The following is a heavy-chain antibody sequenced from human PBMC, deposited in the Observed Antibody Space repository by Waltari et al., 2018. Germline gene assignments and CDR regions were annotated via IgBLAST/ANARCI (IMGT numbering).Heavy chain of an antibody. CDR3: TRGGNYYFDY. CDR1: AFAFISSW. CDR2: INPDGRTT. J-gene: IGHJ4*02. D-gene: IGHD5-12*01. V-gene: IGHV3-74*01. Sequence: EVHLVESGGGLLRPGGSLRLSFAASAFAFISSWIHWVRQPPGKGLVWVSRINPDGRTTNYADSVRGRFTISRDNAQNTVYLEMNSLRAEDTAVYFCTRGGNYYFDYWGRGTLVTVSS.